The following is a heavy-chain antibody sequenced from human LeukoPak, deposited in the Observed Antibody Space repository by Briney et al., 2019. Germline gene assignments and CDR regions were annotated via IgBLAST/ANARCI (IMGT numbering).Heavy chain of an antibody. J-gene: IGHJ6*03. D-gene: IGHD3-22*01. CDR1: GGSISSSSYY. CDR2: IYYSGST. V-gene: IGHV4-39*07. Sequence: SETLSLTCTVSGGSISSSSYYWGWIRQPPGKGLEWIGSIYYSGSTYYNPSLKSRVTISVDTSKNQFSLKLSSVTAADTAVYYCARYRVGYDSSGYYYEYYYYYYMDVWGKGTTVTISS. CDR3: ARYRVGYDSSGYYYEYYYYYYMDV.